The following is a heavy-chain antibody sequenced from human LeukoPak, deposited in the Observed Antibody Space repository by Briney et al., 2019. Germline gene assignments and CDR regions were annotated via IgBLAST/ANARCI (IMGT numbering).Heavy chain of an antibody. CDR3: ASTPMVRGVILV. J-gene: IGHJ4*02. Sequence: SETLSLTCTVSGGSISSSSYYWGWIRQPPGKGLEWIGSIYYSGSTYYNPSLKSRVTISVDASKNQFSLKLSSVTAADTAVYYCASTPMVRGVILVWGQGTLVTVSS. V-gene: IGHV4-39*07. D-gene: IGHD3-10*01. CDR2: IYYSGST. CDR1: GGSISSSSYY.